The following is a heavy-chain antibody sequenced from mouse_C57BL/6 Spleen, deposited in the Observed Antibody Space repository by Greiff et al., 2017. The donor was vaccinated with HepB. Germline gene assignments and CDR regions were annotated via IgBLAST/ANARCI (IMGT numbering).Heavy chain of an antibody. CDR3: ARKGYYDYDGGYYAMDY. CDR1: GYTFTDYY. CDR2: INPNNGGT. Sequence: QLQQSGPELVKPGASVKISCKASGYTFTDYYMNWVKQSHGKSLEWIGDINPNNGGTSYNQKFKGKATLTVDKSSSTAYMELRSLTSEDSAVYYCARKGYYDYDGGYYAMDYWGQGTSVTVSS. J-gene: IGHJ4*01. D-gene: IGHD2-4*01. V-gene: IGHV1-26*01.